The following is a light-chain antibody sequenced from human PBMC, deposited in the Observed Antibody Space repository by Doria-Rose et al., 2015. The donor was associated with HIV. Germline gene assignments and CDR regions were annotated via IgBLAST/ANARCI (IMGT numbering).Light chain of an antibody. CDR1: QSFSSTY. CDR2: DGS. Sequence: EIVLTKSPGTLSLSPGEGATLFCRASQSFSSTYLAWYQQKPGQAPSLLTYDGSTRATGIPDRFSASGSGTDFTLTINRLEPEDFALYYCHQYGTSWTFGQGTKVGI. V-gene: IGKV3-20*01. CDR3: HQYGTSWT. J-gene: IGKJ1*01.